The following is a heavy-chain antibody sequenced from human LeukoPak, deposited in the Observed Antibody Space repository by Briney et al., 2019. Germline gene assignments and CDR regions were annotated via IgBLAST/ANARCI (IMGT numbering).Heavy chain of an antibody. D-gene: IGHD2-21*02. CDR2: ISYDGSNK. CDR3: AKDSYCGGDCYFGFDY. Sequence: RSLRLSCAASGFTFSSYGMHWVRQAPGKGLEWVAVISYDGSNKYYADSVKGRFTISKDNSKNTLYLQMNSLRAEDTAVYYCAKDSYCGGDCYFGFDYWGQGTLVTVSS. J-gene: IGHJ4*02. CDR1: GFTFSSYG. V-gene: IGHV3-30*18.